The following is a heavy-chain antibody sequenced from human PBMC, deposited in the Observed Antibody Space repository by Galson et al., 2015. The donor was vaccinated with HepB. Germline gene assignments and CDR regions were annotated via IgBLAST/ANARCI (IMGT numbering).Heavy chain of an antibody. D-gene: IGHD1-1*01. V-gene: IGHV3-30*03. Sequence: SLRLSCAASGFTFSGFAIHWVRQAPGKGLEEVALISYDGTNQYYVDSVEGRFTISRDNSKNTGYLQMDSLRPEDTALYYCARGSLELDFWGQGTLVIVSS. CDR3: ARGSLELDF. CDR2: ISYDGTNQ. CDR1: GFTFSGFA. J-gene: IGHJ4*02.